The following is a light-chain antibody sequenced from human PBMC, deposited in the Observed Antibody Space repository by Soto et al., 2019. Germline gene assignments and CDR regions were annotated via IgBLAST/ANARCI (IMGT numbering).Light chain of an antibody. CDR2: DAS. CDR1: QSISSW. Sequence: DIQMTQSPSTLSASIRDRVTITCLASQSISSWLAWYQQKPGKAPKLLIYDASSLESGVPSRFSGSGSGTEFTLTISSLQPDDFATYYCQQYNSYTFGQGTKVDI. V-gene: IGKV1-5*01. CDR3: QQYNSYT. J-gene: IGKJ1*01.